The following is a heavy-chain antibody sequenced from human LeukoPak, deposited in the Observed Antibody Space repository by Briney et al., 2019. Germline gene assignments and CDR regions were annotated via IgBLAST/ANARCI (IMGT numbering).Heavy chain of an antibody. CDR3: ASYDGFSQDRGDY. CDR1: GFTFSTYW. CDR2: IKQDGSEK. J-gene: IGHJ4*02. V-gene: IGHV3-7*05. Sequence: GGSLRLSWASSGFTFSTYWMSWVRQAPGKGLEWVANIKQDGSEKYYVDAVKGRFTISRDNAKNSLYLQMNSLRVEDTAVYYCASYDGFSQDRGDYWGQGTLVTVSS. D-gene: IGHD5-18*01.